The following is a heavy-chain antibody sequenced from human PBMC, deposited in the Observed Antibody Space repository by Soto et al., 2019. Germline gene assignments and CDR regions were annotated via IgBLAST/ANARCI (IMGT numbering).Heavy chain of an antibody. CDR3: AKDQGIAASHGID. D-gene: IGHD6-13*01. V-gene: IGHV3-30*18. CDR1: GFTFNNYG. Sequence: QVQLVESGGGVVQPGRSLRLSCAASGFTFNNYGMHWVRQAPGKGLEWVAVISNDGSDKYYADSVKGRLTISRDKSKDTLYLQMNSLRAEDTAVYYCAKDQGIAASHGIDWGQGTMVTVSS. CDR2: ISNDGSDK. J-gene: IGHJ3*01.